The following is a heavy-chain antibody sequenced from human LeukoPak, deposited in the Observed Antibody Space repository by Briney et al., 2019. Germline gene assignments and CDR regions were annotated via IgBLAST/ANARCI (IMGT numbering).Heavy chain of an antibody. CDR2: IIPIFGTA. D-gene: IGHD6-19*01. Sequence: GASVRVSCKASGGTVNNYAINWVRQAPGQGGEWMGGIIPIFGTANYAQKFQGRVTITADKSTSTAYMELSSLRSEDTAVYYCAMGVGAPEDLAVAADFDYWGQGTLVTVSS. V-gene: IGHV1-69*06. J-gene: IGHJ4*02. CDR1: GGTVNNYA. CDR3: AMGVGAPEDLAVAADFDY.